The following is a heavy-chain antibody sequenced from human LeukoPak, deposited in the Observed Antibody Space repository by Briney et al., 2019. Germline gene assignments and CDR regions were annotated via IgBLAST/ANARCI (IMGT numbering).Heavy chain of an antibody. CDR2: ISYDGSNK. Sequence: QPGGSLRLSCAASGFTFSSYAMHWVRQAPGKGLEWVAVISYDGSNKYYADSVKGRSTISRDNSKNTLYLQMNSLRAEDTAVYYCAREVITIYYYYGMDVWGKGTTVTVSS. D-gene: IGHD3-3*01. V-gene: IGHV3-30*04. CDR1: GFTFSSYA. J-gene: IGHJ6*04. CDR3: AREVITIYYYYGMDV.